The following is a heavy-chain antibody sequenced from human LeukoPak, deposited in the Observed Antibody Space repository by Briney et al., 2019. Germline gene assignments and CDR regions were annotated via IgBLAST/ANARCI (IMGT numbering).Heavy chain of an antibody. D-gene: IGHD3-10*02. V-gene: IGHV1-18*04. CDR1: GHTFTTYY. J-gene: IGHJ6*02. CDR3: ARAIITMFSSYYYYGMDV. Sequence: ASVKVSCKASGHTFTTYYVHLVRQAPGQGLEWMGWISAYNGNTNYAQKLQGRVTMTTDTSTSTAYMELRSLRSDDTAVYYCARAIITMFSSYYYYGMDVWGQGTTVTVSS. CDR2: ISAYNGNT.